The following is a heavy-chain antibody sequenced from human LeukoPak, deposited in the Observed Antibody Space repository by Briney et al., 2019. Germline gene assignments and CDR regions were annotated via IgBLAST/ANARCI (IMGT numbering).Heavy chain of an antibody. V-gene: IGHV1-69*06. D-gene: IGHD3-10*01. J-gene: IGHJ4*02. CDR1: GGTFSSYA. Sequence: SVKVSCKASGGTFSSYAISWVRQAPGQGLEWMGGIILIFGTANYAQKFQGRVTITADKSTSTAYMELSSLRSEDTAVYYCARGNYYGSGSSLDYWGQGTLVTVSS. CDR2: IILIFGTA. CDR3: ARGNYYGSGSSLDY.